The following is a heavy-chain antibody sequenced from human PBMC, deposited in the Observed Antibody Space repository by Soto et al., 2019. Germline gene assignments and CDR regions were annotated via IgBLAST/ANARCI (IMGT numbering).Heavy chain of an antibody. D-gene: IGHD5-12*01. V-gene: IGHV4-59*08. CDR2: IYYSGST. J-gene: IGHJ4*02. Sequence: PSEALSLTCTVSGGSISSYYWSWIRQPPGKGLEWIGYIYYSGSTNYNPSLKSRVTISVDTSKNQFSLKLSSVTAADTAVYYCARSGEWLRLGMWYFDYWGQGTLVT. CDR3: ARSGEWLRLGMWYFDY. CDR1: GGSISSYY.